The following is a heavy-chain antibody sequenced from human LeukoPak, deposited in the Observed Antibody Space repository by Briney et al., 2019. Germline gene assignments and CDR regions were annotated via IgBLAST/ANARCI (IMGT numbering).Heavy chain of an antibody. CDR1: GGSISSSSYY. Sequence: SETLSLTCTVSGGSISSSSYYWGWIRQPPGKGLEWIGSIYYSGSTYYNPSLKSRVTISVDTSKNQFSLKLSSVTAADTAVYYCAREKTGARYLSVAVAIDYWGQGTLVTVSS. V-gene: IGHV4-39*02. D-gene: IGHD6-19*01. J-gene: IGHJ4*02. CDR3: AREKTGARYLSVAVAIDY. CDR2: IYYSGST.